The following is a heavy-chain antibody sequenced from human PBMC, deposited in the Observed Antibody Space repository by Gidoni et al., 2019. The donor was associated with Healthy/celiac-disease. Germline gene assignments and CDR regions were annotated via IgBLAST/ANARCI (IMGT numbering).Heavy chain of an antibody. CDR2: IYYSGST. Sequence: QLQLQESAPGLVKPSETLSLTCTVAGVSISSTSYYWGWIRQPPGNGLEWIGSIYYSGSTYYNPSLNSRVTISVDTSKNQFSLKLSSVTAADTAVYYCAMYSSSSRSYYYYGMDVWGQGTTVTVSS. D-gene: IGHD6-6*01. CDR3: AMYSSSSRSYYYYGMDV. CDR1: GVSISSTSYY. J-gene: IGHJ6*02. V-gene: IGHV4-39*01.